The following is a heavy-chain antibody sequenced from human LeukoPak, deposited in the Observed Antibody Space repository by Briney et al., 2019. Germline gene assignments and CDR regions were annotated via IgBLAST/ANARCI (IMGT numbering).Heavy chain of an antibody. CDR1: GGSISSYY. J-gene: IGHJ4*02. D-gene: IGHD5-18*01. Sequence: SETLSLTCTVSGGSISSYYWSWIRQPAGKGLEWIGRIYTSGSTNYNPSLKSRVTISVDTSKNQFSLRLSSVTAADTALYYCARDAGYSYGYSFYYFDYWGQGTLVTVSS. V-gene: IGHV4-4*07. CDR3: ARDAGYSYGYSFYYFDY. CDR2: IYTSGST.